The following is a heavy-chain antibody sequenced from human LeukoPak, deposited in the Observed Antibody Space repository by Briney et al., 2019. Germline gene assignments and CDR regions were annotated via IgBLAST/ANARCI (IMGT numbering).Heavy chain of an antibody. CDR3: AITLGYCSGGSCPDP. J-gene: IGHJ5*02. V-gene: IGHV4-59*05. D-gene: IGHD2-15*01. CDR2: IYYGGST. CDR1: GFTLRSYW. Sequence: GSLRLSCAASGFTLRSYWMSWVRQAPGKGLEWIGSIYYGGSTYYNPSLKSRVTISVDTSKNQFSLKLSSVTAADTAVYYCAITLGYCSGGSCPDPWGQGTLVTVSS.